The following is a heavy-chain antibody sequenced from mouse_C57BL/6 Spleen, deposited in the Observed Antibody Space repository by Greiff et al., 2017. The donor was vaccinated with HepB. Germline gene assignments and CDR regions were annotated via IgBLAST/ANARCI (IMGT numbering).Heavy chain of an antibody. CDR2: IYPRSGNT. CDR3: ARMRGYDYDAGYYFDY. J-gene: IGHJ2*01. CDR1: GYTFTSYG. V-gene: IGHV1-81*01. Sequence: QVQLQQSGAELARPGASVKLSCKASGYTFTSYGISWVKQRTGQGLEWIGEIYPRSGNTYYNEKFKGKATLTADKSSSPAYMELRSLTSEDSAVYFCARMRGYDYDAGYYFDYWGQGTTLTVSS. D-gene: IGHD2-4*01.